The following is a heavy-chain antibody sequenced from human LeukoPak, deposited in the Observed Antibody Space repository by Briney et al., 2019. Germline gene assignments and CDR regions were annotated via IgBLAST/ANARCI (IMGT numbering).Heavy chain of an antibody. CDR2: IYSGGST. J-gene: IGHJ3*02. Sequence: GGSLRLSCAASGFTVSSNYMSWVRQAPGKGLEWVSVIYSGGSTYYADSVKGRFTISRDNSKNTLYLQMDSLRAEDTAVYYCARDPYYYDSSGYGSIWGQGTMVTVSS. V-gene: IGHV3-53*01. D-gene: IGHD3-22*01. CDR3: ARDPYYYDSSGYGSI. CDR1: GFTVSSNY.